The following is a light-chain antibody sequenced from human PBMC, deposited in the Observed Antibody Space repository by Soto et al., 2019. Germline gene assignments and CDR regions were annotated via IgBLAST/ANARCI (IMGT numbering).Light chain of an antibody. J-gene: IGLJ2*01. Sequence: QSVLTQPPSVSAAPGQKVTISFSGSSSNIGNNYVSWYQQLPGTAPKLLIYANNKRPSGIPDRFSGSKSGTSATLGITGLQTGDEADYYCGTWDSSLSAGFGGGTKLTVL. CDR1: SSNIGNNY. CDR3: GTWDSSLSAG. V-gene: IGLV1-51*01. CDR2: ANN.